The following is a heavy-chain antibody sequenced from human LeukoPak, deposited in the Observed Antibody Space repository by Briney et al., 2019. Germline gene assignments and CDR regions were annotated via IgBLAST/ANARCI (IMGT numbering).Heavy chain of an antibody. CDR1: GFTFSSYS. CDR2: ITTTNT. D-gene: IGHD3-16*01. J-gene: IGHJ4*02. CDR3: ARVEGSKSLDY. V-gene: IGHV3-21*01. Sequence: GGSLRLSCAASGFTFSSYSMIWVRQAPGKGLEWVSCITTTNTYYADSVKGRFTLSRDNAKNSLYLQMNSLRAEDTAVYYCARVEGSKSLDYWGQGTLVTVSS.